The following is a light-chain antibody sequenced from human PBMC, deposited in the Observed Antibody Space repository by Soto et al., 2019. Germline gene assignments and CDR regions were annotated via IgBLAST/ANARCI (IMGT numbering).Light chain of an antibody. CDR2: GAS. Sequence: EIVLTQSPGTLSLSPGELATLSCRASQSFNSIYLAWYQQKPGQAPRLLIYGASSRATGIPDRFSGSGSGTDFTRTISRLEPEDFAVYYCHQYDRWTFGQGTKVDIK. V-gene: IGKV3-20*01. J-gene: IGKJ1*01. CDR3: HQYDRWT. CDR1: QSFNSIY.